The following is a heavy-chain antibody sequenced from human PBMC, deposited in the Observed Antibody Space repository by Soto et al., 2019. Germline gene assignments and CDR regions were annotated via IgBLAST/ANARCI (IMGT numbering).Heavy chain of an antibody. CDR2: ISANGQGI. V-gene: IGHV3-23*01. CDR1: GFTFSTYA. J-gene: IGHJ4*02. D-gene: IGHD6-13*01. CDR3: AKLTAA. Sequence: PGGSLRLSCAASGFTFSTYALSWVRQAPGKGLEWVSAISANGQGIYYADSVRGRFTISRDNSKNTIFLHMDSLRAEDTAVYYCAKLTAAWGQGTLVTVSS.